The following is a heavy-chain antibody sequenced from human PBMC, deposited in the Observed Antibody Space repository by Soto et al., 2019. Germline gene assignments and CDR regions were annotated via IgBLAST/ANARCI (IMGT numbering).Heavy chain of an antibody. CDR2: IYYGGST. CDR1: GGSISSDDYY. J-gene: IGHJ4*02. D-gene: IGHD4-17*01. CDR3: ARASTTVTTLDY. V-gene: IGHV4-30-4*01. Sequence: SETLSLTCTVSGGSISSDDYYWSWIRQPPGKGLEWIGHIYYGGSTYYSPSLKSRVTISVDRSKNQFSLKLSSVTAADTAVYYCARASTTVTTLDYWGQGTLVTVSS.